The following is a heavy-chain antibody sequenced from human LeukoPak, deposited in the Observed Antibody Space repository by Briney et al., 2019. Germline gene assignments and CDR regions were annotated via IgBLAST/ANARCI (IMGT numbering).Heavy chain of an antibody. CDR3: ARAQYYYDSSGLHFDY. Sequence: ASAKVSCKASGYTFTSYYMHWVRQAPGQGLEWMGIINPSGGSTSYAQKFQGRVTMTRDTSTSTVYVELSSLRSEDTAVYYCARAQYYYDSSGLHFDYWGQGTLVTVSS. J-gene: IGHJ4*02. CDR2: INPSGGST. V-gene: IGHV1-46*01. CDR1: GYTFTSYY. D-gene: IGHD3-22*01.